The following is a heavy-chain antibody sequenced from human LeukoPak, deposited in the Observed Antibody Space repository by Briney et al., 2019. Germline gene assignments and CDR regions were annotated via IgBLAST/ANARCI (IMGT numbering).Heavy chain of an antibody. Sequence: GGSLRLSCAASGFTFRSYGMYWVRQAPGKGLEWVAVISYDGSNKYYVDSVKGRFTISRDNSKNTLYLQMNSLRAEDTAVYYCAKEWQYGSGSYSRGLGTYGMDVWGQGTTVTVSS. V-gene: IGHV3-30*18. CDR1: GFTFRSYG. CDR3: AKEWQYGSGSYSRGLGTYGMDV. J-gene: IGHJ6*02. CDR2: ISYDGSNK. D-gene: IGHD3-10*01.